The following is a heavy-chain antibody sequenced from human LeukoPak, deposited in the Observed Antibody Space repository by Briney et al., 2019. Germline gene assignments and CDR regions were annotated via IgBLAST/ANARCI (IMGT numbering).Heavy chain of an antibody. CDR1: GFTFSSYG. Sequence: GGTLRLSCAASGFTFSSYGMSWVRQAPGKGLEWVSAISGSGGSTHYADSVKGRFTISRDNSKNTLYLQMNSLRAEDTAVYYCAKDGLLPYYYYYMDVWGKGTTVTISS. D-gene: IGHD3-22*01. V-gene: IGHV3-23*01. J-gene: IGHJ6*03. CDR2: ISGSGGST. CDR3: AKDGLLPYYYYYMDV.